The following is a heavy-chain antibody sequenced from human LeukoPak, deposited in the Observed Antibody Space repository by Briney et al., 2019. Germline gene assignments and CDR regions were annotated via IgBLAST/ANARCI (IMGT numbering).Heavy chain of an antibody. Sequence: GRSLRLSCAATGFTFSSFSMHWVRQAPGKGLEWVAVISYDGSNKYYADSVKGRFTISRDNSKNTLYLQMNSLRTEDTAVYYCAKGRVGANGYYYYGMDVWDQGTTVTVSS. CDR1: GFTFSSFS. CDR2: ISYDGSNK. D-gene: IGHD1-26*01. J-gene: IGHJ6*02. V-gene: IGHV3-30*18. CDR3: AKGRVGANGYYYYGMDV.